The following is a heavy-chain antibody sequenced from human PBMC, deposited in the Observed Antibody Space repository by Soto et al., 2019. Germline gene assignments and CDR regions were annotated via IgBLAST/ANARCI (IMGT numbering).Heavy chain of an antibody. V-gene: IGHV3-72*01. J-gene: IGHJ4*02. CDR1: GFTFSDPY. CDR2: IRNRANSYTT. D-gene: IGHD3-10*01. CDR3: ARAPAYHGSGSYH. Sequence: EVQLVESGGGLVQPGGSLRLSCAASGFTFSDPYMDWVRQAPGEGLEWVGRIRNRANSYTTEYAESVKGRFTISRDDSKNSLYLQMNSLKTEDTAVYFCARAPAYHGSGSYHWGQGSLVTVSS.